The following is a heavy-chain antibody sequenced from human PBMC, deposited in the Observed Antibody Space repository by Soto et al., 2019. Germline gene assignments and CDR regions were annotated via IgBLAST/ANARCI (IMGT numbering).Heavy chain of an antibody. Sequence: SVKVSCKASGGTFSSYTISWVRQAPGQGLEWMGRIIPILGIANYAQKFQGRVTITADKSTSTAYMELSSLRSEDTAVYYCASWDPGLDAFDIWGQGTXVTVSS. V-gene: IGHV1-69*02. CDR3: ASWDPGLDAFDI. CDR2: IIPILGIA. D-gene: IGHD1-26*01. J-gene: IGHJ3*02. CDR1: GGTFSSYT.